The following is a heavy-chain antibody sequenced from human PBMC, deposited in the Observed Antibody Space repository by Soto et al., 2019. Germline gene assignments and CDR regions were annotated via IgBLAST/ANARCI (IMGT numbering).Heavy chain of an antibody. CDR2: IFSNDDK. Sequence: SGPTLVNPTETLTLTCTVSGFSLGNPRMGVSWVRQPPGKALEWLAHIFSNDDKSYRASLKSRVTISKDTSKSQVVLTMTNMDPVDTGTYYCARVYDSSGYEYWGQGTLVTVSS. CDR1: GFSLGNPRMG. CDR3: ARVYDSSGYEY. D-gene: IGHD3-22*01. V-gene: IGHV2-26*01. J-gene: IGHJ4*02.